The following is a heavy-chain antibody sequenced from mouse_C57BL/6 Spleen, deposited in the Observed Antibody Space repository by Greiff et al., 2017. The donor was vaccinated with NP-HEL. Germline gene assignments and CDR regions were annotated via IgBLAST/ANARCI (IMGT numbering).Heavy chain of an antibody. Sequence: QVQLKDSGPELVKPGASVKISCKASGYSFTSYYIHWVKQRPGQGLEWIGWIYPGSGNTKYNEKFKGKATLTADTSSSTAYMQLSSLTSEDSAVYYCAREDYGSSYDYAMDYWGQGTSVTVSS. CDR1: GYSFTSYY. CDR3: AREDYGSSYDYAMDY. V-gene: IGHV1-66*01. CDR2: IYPGSGNT. J-gene: IGHJ4*01. D-gene: IGHD1-1*01.